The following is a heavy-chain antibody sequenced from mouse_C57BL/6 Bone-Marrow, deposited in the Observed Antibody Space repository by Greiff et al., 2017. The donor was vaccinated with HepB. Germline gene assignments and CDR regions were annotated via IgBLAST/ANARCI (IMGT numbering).Heavy chain of an antibody. J-gene: IGHJ1*03. Sequence: EVQLVESGGGLVKPGGSLKLSCEASGYTFSDYGMHWVSQAPEKGLEWVAYSSSGSSTIDYADTVKGRFTITRDNAKNNLFLQMTSLRSESTAMYFCASYYYGSRPWYFDVWGTGTTVTVSS. CDR2: SSSGSSTI. V-gene: IGHV5-17*01. CDR3: ASYYYGSRPWYFDV. D-gene: IGHD1-1*01. CDR1: GYTFSDYG.